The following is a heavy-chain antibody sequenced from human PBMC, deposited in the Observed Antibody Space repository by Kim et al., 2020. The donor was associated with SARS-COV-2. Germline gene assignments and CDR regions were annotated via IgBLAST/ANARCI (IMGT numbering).Heavy chain of an antibody. J-gene: IGHJ2*01. CDR3: ATRDDSYGSGSFYTHWYFDL. CDR1: SGSISSDNW. D-gene: IGHD3-10*01. Sequence: SETLSLTCAVSSGSISSDNWWSWVRQPPGKGLEWIGEVFHSGSTTYNPSLKSRVTISVDKSKNQFSLKLTSVTAADTAVYYCATRDDSYGSGSFYTHWYFDLWGRGTLVTVSS. CDR2: VFHSGST. V-gene: IGHV4-4*02.